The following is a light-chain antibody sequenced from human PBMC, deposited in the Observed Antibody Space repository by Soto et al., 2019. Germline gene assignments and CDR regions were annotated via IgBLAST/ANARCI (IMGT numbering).Light chain of an antibody. CDR1: QTISTY. Sequence: DIPMTQSPSSLSASVGDRVTITCRASQTISTYLNWYQQKPRKGPRLLIYGESNLQGGVPSRFSGSGSGTEFTLTISSVQPEDFATYYCQQSYSMPYTFGQGTKLEMK. J-gene: IGKJ2*01. V-gene: IGKV1-39*01. CDR3: QQSYSMPYT. CDR2: GES.